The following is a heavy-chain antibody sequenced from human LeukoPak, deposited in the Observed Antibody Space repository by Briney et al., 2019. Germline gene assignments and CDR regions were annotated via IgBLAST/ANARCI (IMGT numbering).Heavy chain of an antibody. D-gene: IGHD6-13*01. CDR2: ISYDGSNK. Sequence: GGSLRLSCAASGFTFSSYGMHWVRQAPGKGLEWVAVISYDGSNKYYADSVKGRFTISRDNSKNTLYLQVNSLRAEDTAVYYCAKSNGPAAAGNFDYWGQGTLVTVSS. CDR1: GFTFSSYG. V-gene: IGHV3-30*18. J-gene: IGHJ4*02. CDR3: AKSNGPAAAGNFDY.